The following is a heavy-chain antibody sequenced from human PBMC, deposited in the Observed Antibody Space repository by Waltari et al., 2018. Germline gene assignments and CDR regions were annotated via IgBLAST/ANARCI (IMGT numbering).Heavy chain of an antibody. J-gene: IGHJ5*02. CDR3: AKDRAPSSA. V-gene: IGHV3-23*01. D-gene: IGHD6-13*01. CDR1: GFTFSSYS. Sequence: EVQLLESGGGLVQPGGSLRLSCAASGFTFSSYSMSWVRQAPGKGLEWVSAISGSGGSTYYEDTVKGRFTISRDNAKKTLYRQRNGLRAEDTAVYYCAKDRAPSSAWGQGTLVTVSS. CDR2: ISGSGGST.